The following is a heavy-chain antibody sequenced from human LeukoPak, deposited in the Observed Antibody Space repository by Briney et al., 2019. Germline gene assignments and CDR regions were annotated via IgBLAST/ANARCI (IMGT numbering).Heavy chain of an antibody. CDR3: ALGSTSCYIRRCYYYYGMDV. J-gene: IGHJ6*02. Sequence: ASVKVSCMASGYTFTSYDINWVRQATGQGLEWMGWMNPNSGNTGYAQKFQGRVTMTRNTSISTAYMGLSSLRSEDTAVYYCALGSTSCYIRRCYYYYGMDVWGQGTTVTVSS. D-gene: IGHD2-2*02. CDR1: GYTFTSYD. CDR2: MNPNSGNT. V-gene: IGHV1-8*01.